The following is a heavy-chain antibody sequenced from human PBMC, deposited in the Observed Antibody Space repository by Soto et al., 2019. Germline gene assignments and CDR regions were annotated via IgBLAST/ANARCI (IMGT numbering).Heavy chain of an antibody. V-gene: IGHV3-30*03. CDR3: ARDPYYYDSSGYYPIFDY. CDR1: GFTFSSYG. Sequence: PGGSLRLSCAASGFTFSSYGMHWVRQAPGKGLEWVAVISYDRSNKYYADYVKGRFTISRDNSKNTLYLQMNSLRDEDTAVYYCARDPYYYDSSGYYPIFDYWGQGTLVTVFS. J-gene: IGHJ4*02. CDR2: ISYDRSNK. D-gene: IGHD3-22*01.